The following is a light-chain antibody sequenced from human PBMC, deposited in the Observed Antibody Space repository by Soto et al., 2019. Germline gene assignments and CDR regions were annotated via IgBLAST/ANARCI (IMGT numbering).Light chain of an antibody. CDR3: SSYANGGTSV. J-gene: IGLJ1*01. CDR1: SSVVGGYNY. Sequence: QSVLTQPASVSGSPGQSITISCTGTSSVVGGYNYVSWYQQYPGKAPKLMIFDVSSRPSGVSNRFSGSKSGNTASLTISGLQAEDEADYYCSSYANGGTSVFGTGTKVTVL. V-gene: IGLV2-14*01. CDR2: DVS.